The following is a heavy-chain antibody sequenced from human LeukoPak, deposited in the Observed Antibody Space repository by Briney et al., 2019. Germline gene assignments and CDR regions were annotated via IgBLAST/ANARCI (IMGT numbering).Heavy chain of an antibody. J-gene: IGHJ4*02. CDR1: GFTFSSYA. Sequence: GGSLRLSCAASGFTFSSYAMSWVRQAPGKGLEWVSYISSSGSTVYYADSVKGRFTISRDNAKNSLYLQMNSLRAEGTAVYYCARAGSGSYYNLFDYWGQGTLVTVSS. V-gene: IGHV3-48*04. CDR3: ARAGSGSYYNLFDY. CDR2: ISSSGSTV. D-gene: IGHD3-10*01.